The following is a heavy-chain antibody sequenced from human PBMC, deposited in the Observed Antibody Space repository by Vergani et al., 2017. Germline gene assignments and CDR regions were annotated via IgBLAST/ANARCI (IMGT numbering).Heavy chain of an antibody. J-gene: IGHJ4*02. CDR2: INHSGST. CDR1: GGSFSGYY. Sequence: QVQLQQWGAGLLKPSETLSLTCAVYGGSFSGYYWSWIRQPPGKGLEWIGEINHSGSTNYNPSLKSRVTISVDTSKNQFSLKLSSVTAADTAVYYCALRFLETRGFHYDYWGQGTLVTVSS. CDR3: ALRFLETRGFHYDY. V-gene: IGHV4-34*01. D-gene: IGHD3-3*01.